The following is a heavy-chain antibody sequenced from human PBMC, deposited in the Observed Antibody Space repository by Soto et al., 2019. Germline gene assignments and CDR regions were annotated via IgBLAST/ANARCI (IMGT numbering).Heavy chain of an antibody. J-gene: IGHJ6*02. Sequence: ASVKVSCKASGYTFTSYYRHWVRQPPGQGLEWMGIINPSGGITSYAQKFQGRVTMTRDTSTSTVYMGLSSLRSEDTAVYYCAGSSASIAVAGQKPYYYYYGMDVWGQGTTVTVSS. V-gene: IGHV1-46*01. CDR2: INPSGGIT. CDR1: GYTFTSYY. CDR3: AGSSASIAVAGQKPYYYYYGMDV. D-gene: IGHD6-19*01.